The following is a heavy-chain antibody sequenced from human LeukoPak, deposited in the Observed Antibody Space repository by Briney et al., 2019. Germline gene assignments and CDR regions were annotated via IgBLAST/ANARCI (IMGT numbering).Heavy chain of an antibody. D-gene: IGHD2-15*01. CDR3: ARLGYCSGGSCYGWFDP. V-gene: IGHV4-38-2*02. CDR1: GYSISSGYY. J-gene: IGHJ5*02. Sequence: SETLSLTCTVSGYSISSGYYWGWIRQPPGKGLEWIGSIYHSGSTYYNPSLKSRVTISVDTSKNQFSLKLSSVTAADTAVYYCARLGYCSGGSCYGWFDPWGQGTLVTVSS. CDR2: IYHSGST.